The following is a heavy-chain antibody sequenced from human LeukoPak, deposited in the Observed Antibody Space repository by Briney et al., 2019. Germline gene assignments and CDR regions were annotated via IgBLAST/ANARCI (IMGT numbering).Heavy chain of an antibody. V-gene: IGHV4-39*01. CDR2: IYYSGST. CDR1: GGSISSSSYY. CDR3: ARLEQGGNPAHNDY. D-gene: IGHD4-23*01. Sequence: SETLSLTCTVSGGSISSSSYYWGWIRQPPGKGLEWIGSIYYSGSTYYNPSLKSRVTISVDTSKNQFSLKLSSVTAADTAVYYCARLEQGGNPAHNDYWGQGTLVTVSS. J-gene: IGHJ4*02.